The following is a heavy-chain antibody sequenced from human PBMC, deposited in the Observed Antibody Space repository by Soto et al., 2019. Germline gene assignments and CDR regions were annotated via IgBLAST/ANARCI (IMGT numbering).Heavy chain of an antibody. CDR1: GGSISSGGYY. V-gene: IGHV4-31*03. Sequence: SGTLFLTCTVSGGSISSGGYYWSWIRQHPGKGLEWIGYIYYSGSTYYNPSLKSRVTISVDTSKNQFSLKLSSVTAADTAVYYCARSLYDSSGYSPNWFDPWGQGTLVTVSS. D-gene: IGHD3-22*01. CDR3: ARSLYDSSGYSPNWFDP. J-gene: IGHJ5*02. CDR2: IYYSGST.